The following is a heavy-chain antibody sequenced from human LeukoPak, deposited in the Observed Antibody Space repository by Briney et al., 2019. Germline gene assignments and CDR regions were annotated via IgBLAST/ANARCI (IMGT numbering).Heavy chain of an antibody. J-gene: IGHJ4*02. D-gene: IGHD2-2*01. CDR1: GYTFTSYG. CDR3: ARGPPRVVPAAILDY. Sequence: SLKVSCKAPGYTFTSYGTSWVRKAPGQGLEWMEWISAYNGNTNYAQKLQGRVTMTTDTSTSTAYMELRSLRSDDTAVYYCARGPPRVVPAAILDYWGQGTLVTVSS. V-gene: IGHV1-18*01. CDR2: ISAYNGNT.